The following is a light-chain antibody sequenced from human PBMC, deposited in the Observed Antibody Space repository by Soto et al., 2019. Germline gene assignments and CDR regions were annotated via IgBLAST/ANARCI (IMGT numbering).Light chain of an antibody. V-gene: IGKV3-15*01. CDR2: GAS. J-gene: IGKJ2*01. Sequence: EIVMTQSRATLSVSPGERVLLSCRASQSVGTNVAWYQQIPGQAPRLLVYGASTRATGIPARFSGSGSGTEFTLTIDSLQSEDFAVYFCLQYNTWPPYMYTFGQGTKLEI. CDR3: LQYNTWPPYMYT. CDR1: QSVGTN.